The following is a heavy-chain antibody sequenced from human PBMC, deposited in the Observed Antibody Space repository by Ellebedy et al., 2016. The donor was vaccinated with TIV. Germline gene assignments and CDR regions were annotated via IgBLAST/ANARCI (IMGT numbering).Heavy chain of an antibody. CDR3: ARGSYYYDSSGSSDY. D-gene: IGHD3-22*01. CDR1: RYTFTGYY. V-gene: IGHV1-2*02. CDR2: INPNSGGT. J-gene: IGHJ4*02. Sequence: ASVKVSXKASRYTFTGYYMHWVRQAPGQGLEWMGWINPNSGGTNYAQKFQGRVTMTRDTSISTAYMELSRLRSDDTAVYYCARGSYYYDSSGSSDYWGQGTLVTVSS.